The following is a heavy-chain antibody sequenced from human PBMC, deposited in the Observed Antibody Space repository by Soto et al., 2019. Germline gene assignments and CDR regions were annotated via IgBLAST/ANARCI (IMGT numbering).Heavy chain of an antibody. Sequence: GGSLRLSCAASGFTFSTYAMSWVRQAPGKGLEWVSAISGSGGSTYYADSVKGRFTIPRDNSKNTLYLQMNSLRAEDTAVYYCAKAAEQQLVTIYYYYGMDVWGQGTTVTVSS. V-gene: IGHV3-23*01. CDR3: AKAAEQQLVTIYYYYGMDV. J-gene: IGHJ6*02. CDR1: GFTFSTYA. CDR2: ISGSGGST. D-gene: IGHD6-13*01.